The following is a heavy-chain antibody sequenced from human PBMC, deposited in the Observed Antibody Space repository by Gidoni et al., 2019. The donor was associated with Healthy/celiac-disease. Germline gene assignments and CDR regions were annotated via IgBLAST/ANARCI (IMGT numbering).Heavy chain of an antibody. V-gene: IGHV3-43*02. CDR1: GFTFDDYA. J-gene: IGHJ4*02. CDR2: ISGDGGST. Sequence: EVQLVESGGGVVQPGGSLRLSCAASGFTFDDYAMHWVRQAPGKGLEWVSLISGDGGSTYYADSVKGRFTISRDNSKNSLYLQMNSLRTEDTALYYCAARGSYGVSDYWGQGTLVTVSS. CDR3: AARGSYGVSDY. D-gene: IGHD1-26*01.